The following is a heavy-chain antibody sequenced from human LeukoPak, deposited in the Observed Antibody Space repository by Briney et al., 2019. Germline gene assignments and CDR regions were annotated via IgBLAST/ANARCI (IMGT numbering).Heavy chain of an antibody. D-gene: IGHD3-16*01. CDR1: GYTFTSYG. V-gene: IGHV1-18*01. Sequence: ASVKVSCKASGYTFTSYGISWVRQAPGQGLEWMGWISAYNGNTNYAQKLQGRVTMTTDTSTSTAYMELRSLRSDDTAVYYCARDGSYDYVWGPPPDFDYWGQGTLVTVSS. CDR2: ISAYNGNT. J-gene: IGHJ4*02. CDR3: ARDGSYDYVWGPPPDFDY.